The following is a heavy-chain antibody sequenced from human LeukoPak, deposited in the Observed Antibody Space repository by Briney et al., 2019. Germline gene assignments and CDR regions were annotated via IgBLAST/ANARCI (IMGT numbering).Heavy chain of an antibody. J-gene: IGHJ4*02. CDR1: GYTFTDYY. CDR3: AREGPIVGATHLVDY. V-gene: IGHV1-2*02. CDR2: INPNSGGT. D-gene: IGHD1-26*01. Sequence: GASVKVSCEASGYTFTDYYMHWVRQAPGQGLEWMGWINPNSGGTNYAQKFQGRVTMTRDTSISTAYMELSRLRSDDTAVYYCAREGPIVGATHLVDYWAQGTLVTVSS.